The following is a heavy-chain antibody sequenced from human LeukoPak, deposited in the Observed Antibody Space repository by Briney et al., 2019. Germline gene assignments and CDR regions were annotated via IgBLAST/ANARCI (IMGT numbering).Heavy chain of an antibody. V-gene: IGHV4-30-4*01. J-gene: IGHJ4*02. CDR3: ASYLWGTAYYFDY. D-gene: IGHD7-27*01. Sequence: SETLSLTCTVSGGSISSGDYYWSWIRQPPGKGLEWIGYIYYSGSTYYNPSLKSRVTISVDTSKNQFSLKLSSVTAADTAVYYCASYLWGTAYYFDYWSQGTLVTVSS. CDR2: IYYSGST. CDR1: GGSISSGDYY.